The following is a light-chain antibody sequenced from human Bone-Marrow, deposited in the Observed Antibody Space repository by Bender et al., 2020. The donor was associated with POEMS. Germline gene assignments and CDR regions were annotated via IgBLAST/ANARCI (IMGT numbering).Light chain of an antibody. CDR2: YDS. J-gene: IGLJ3*02. CDR1: TLPDQY. Sequence: SSDLTQPPSVSVSPGQTARITCSGETLPDQYGHWYQQKPGQAPVLVVYYDSDRPSGIPDRFSGFNSGNTATLTISRVEAGDEADYHCQVWDTSSDHWVFGGGTKLTVL. CDR3: QVWDTSSDHWV. V-gene: IGLV3-21*02.